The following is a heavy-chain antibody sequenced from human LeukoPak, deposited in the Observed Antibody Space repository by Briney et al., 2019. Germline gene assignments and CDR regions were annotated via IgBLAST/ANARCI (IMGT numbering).Heavy chain of an antibody. CDR3: AKLFGWYFDL. V-gene: IGHV3-21*01. CDR2: ISSSSSHI. J-gene: IGHJ2*01. Sequence: GGSLRLSCAASGFTFSSYSMNWVRQAPGKGLEWVSSISSSSSHIYYADSVKGRFTISRDNAKNSLYLQMNSLRAEDTAVYYCAKLFGWYFDLWGRGTLVTVSS. D-gene: IGHD3-10*02. CDR1: GFTFSSYS.